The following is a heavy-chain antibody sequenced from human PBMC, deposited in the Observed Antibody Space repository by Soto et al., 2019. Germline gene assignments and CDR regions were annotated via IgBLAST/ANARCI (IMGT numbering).Heavy chain of an antibody. D-gene: IGHD3-22*01. CDR1: GYTFTGYY. Sequence: ASVKVSCKASGYTFTGYYMHWVRQAPGQGLEWMGWINPNSGGTNYAQKFQGRVTMTRDTSISTAYMELSRLRSDDTAVYYCARAAAYYYDSSGYLSEYFQHWGQGTLVTVSS. V-gene: IGHV1-2*02. CDR2: INPNSGGT. J-gene: IGHJ1*01. CDR3: ARAAAYYYDSSGYLSEYFQH.